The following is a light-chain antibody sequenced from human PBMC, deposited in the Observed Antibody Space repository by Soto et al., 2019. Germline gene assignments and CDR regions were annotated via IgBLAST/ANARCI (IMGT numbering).Light chain of an antibody. J-gene: IGLJ1*01. CDR3: SSYAGSNNPYV. V-gene: IGLV2-8*01. CDR2: EVN. Sequence: QSVLTQPPSASGSPGQSVTISCTGTSSDVGGYNYVSWYQQHPDKAPKLMIYEVNKRPSGVPDRFSGSKSANTASLTVSGLQAEDEADYYCSSYAGSNNPYVFGTGTKVTDL. CDR1: SSDVGGYNY.